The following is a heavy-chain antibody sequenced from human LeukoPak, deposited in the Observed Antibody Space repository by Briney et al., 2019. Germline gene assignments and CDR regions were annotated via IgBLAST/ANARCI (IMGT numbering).Heavy chain of an antibody. D-gene: IGHD6-13*01. CDR1: GDSISSYS. J-gene: IGHJ5*02. Sequence: SETLSLTCTVSGDSISSYSWNWIRQPPGKGLEWIGYVYHSGITNYNPSLKSRVTISVDTSKNQFSLRLTSLTAADTAVYYCARALRQQLVTGWFDPWGQGTLVTVSS. V-gene: IGHV4-59*01. CDR2: VYHSGIT. CDR3: ARALRQQLVTGWFDP.